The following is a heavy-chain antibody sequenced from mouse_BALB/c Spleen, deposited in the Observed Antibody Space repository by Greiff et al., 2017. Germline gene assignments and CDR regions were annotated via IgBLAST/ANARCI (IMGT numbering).Heavy chain of an antibody. CDR1: GFNIKDTY. CDR2: IDPANGNT. J-gene: IGHJ2*01. V-gene: IGHV14-3*02. CDR3: AREGYGNYPDY. D-gene: IGHD2-1*01. Sequence: EVQLQQSGAELVKPGASVKLSCTASGFNIKDTYMHWVKQRPEQGLEWIGRIDPANGNTKYDPKFQGKATITADTSANTAYLQLRSLTSEDTAVYYCAREGYGNYPDYWGQGTTLTVSS.